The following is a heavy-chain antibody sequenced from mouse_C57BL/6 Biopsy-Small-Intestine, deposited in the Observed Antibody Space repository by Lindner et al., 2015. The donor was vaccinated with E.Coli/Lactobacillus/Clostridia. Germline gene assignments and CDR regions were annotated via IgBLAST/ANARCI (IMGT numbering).Heavy chain of an antibody. J-gene: IGHJ4*01. CDR1: GYIFTDYT. CDR2: IVAGIGNT. CDR3: ATGIGTGDYVFDY. D-gene: IGHD2-13*01. Sequence: SVKVSCKASGYIFTDYTMNWVRQAPDQRLEWMGWIVAGIGNTKYSDKFHGRITLSRDTSATTAYLELSGLTSEDTAVYYCATGIGTGDYVFDYWGQGTLVNVSS. V-gene: IGHV1-84*02.